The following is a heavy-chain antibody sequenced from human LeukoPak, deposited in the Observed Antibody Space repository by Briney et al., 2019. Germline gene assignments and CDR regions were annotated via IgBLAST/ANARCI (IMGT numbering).Heavy chain of an antibody. V-gene: IGHV3-30*02. CDR3: AKVFCTTTSCYGSGWFDP. CDR2: IRDDGSNK. D-gene: IGHD2-2*01. J-gene: IGHJ5*02. Sequence: PGGSLRLSSAASAFTFSSFGMHWVRQAPGKGLDWVAFIRDDGSNKCYGDSVKGRFTISRDNSKNTLYLQMNSLRTEDTAMYYCAKVFCTTTSCYGSGWFDPWGQGTLVTDSS. CDR1: AFTFSSFG.